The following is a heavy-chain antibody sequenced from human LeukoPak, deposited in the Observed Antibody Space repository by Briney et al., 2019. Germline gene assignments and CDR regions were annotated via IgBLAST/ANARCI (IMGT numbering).Heavy chain of an antibody. D-gene: IGHD3-10*01. J-gene: IGHJ6*04. V-gene: IGHV3-23*01. CDR3: ASGRYGSGSYYKTNPYYGMDV. CDR1: GFTFSSYA. Sequence: GASLRLSCAASGFTFSSYAMSWVRQAPGKGLEWVSAISGSGGSTYYADSVKGRFTISRDNSKNTLYLQMNSLRAEDTAVYYCASGRYGSGSYYKTNPYYGMDVWGKGTTVTVSS. CDR2: ISGSGGST.